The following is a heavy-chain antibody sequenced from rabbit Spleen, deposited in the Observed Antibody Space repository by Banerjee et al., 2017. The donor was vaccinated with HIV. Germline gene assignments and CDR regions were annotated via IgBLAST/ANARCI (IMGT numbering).Heavy chain of an antibody. Sequence: QEQLVESGGGLVKPEGSLKLSCTASGFSFSNKAVMCWVRQTPGKGLEWIACINAVTGKAVYASWAKGRFTFSKTSSTTVTLQMNSLTVADTATYFCVREAGYGGYGDGHLWGPGTLVTVS. CDR2: INAVTGKA. J-gene: IGHJ4*01. CDR3: VREAGYGGYGDGHL. V-gene: IGHV1S45*01. CDR1: GFSFSNKAV. D-gene: IGHD6-1*01.